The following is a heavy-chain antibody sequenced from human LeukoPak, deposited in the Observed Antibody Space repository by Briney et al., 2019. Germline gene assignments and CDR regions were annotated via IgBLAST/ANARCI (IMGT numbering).Heavy chain of an antibody. CDR1: GFTFSSYG. V-gene: IGHV3-64*04. J-gene: IGHJ4*02. Sequence: GGSLSLSCSASGFTFSSYGMYWVREAPRKGLEYVSAINNKGDKTNYADSVKGRFTISRDNGKNIVSLQMNSLRDEDTAVYYCARADRDGNKRFLDWGQGTLVTVSS. D-gene: IGHD5-24*01. CDR2: INNKGDKT. CDR3: ARADRDGNKRFLD.